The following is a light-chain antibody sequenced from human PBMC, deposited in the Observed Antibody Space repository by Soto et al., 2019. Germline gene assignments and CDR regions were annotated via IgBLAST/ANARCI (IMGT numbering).Light chain of an antibody. CDR3: QQYGSSVYT. V-gene: IGKV3-20*01. CDR1: QSFSRSY. Sequence: EIELTQSPGTLSLSPGERATLSCRASQSFSRSYLAWYQHKPGQAPRLLIYGASSRATGIPDRFSGSGSGTDFTLTISRLEPEDCAVYYCQQYGSSVYTFGQGTKLEIK. J-gene: IGKJ2*01. CDR2: GAS.